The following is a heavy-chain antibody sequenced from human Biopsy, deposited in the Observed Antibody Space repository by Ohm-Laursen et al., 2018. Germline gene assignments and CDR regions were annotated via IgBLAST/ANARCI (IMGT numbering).Heavy chain of an antibody. CDR1: GVTLSGYS. Sequence: SLRLSCTASGVTLSGYSMNWVRQAPGKGLEWVSTIKESRSDIYYAGSVKGRFTVSRDNGKNSLYLHMNSLRAEDTAVYYCATEVVPAGIGGHWLAPWGQGTLVTVSS. D-gene: IGHD2-2*01. J-gene: IGHJ5*02. CDR3: ATEVVPAGIGGHWLAP. CDR2: IKESRSDI. V-gene: IGHV3-21*06.